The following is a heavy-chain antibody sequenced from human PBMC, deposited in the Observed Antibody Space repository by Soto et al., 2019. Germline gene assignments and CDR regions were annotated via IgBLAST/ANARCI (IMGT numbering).Heavy chain of an antibody. CDR1: GGSISSYY. CDR2: IYYSGST. Sequence: QVQLQESGPGLVKPSETLSLTCTVSGGSISSYYWSWIRQPPGKGLEWIGYIYYSGSTNYNPSLKSRVTISVDTSKNQFSLKLSSVTAADTAVYYCARLLRFLEWGGYYFDYWGQGTLLTVSS. D-gene: IGHD3-3*01. CDR3: ARLLRFLEWGGYYFDY. V-gene: IGHV4-59*01. J-gene: IGHJ4*02.